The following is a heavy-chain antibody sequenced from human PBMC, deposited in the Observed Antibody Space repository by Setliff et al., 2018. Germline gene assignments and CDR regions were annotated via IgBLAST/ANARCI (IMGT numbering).Heavy chain of an antibody. CDR2: IYSSGST. Sequence: SETLSLTCTVSGGSISSGDYYWSWIRQPPGKGLEWIGYIYSSGSTYYNPSLKSRVSITVDTSKNQFPLKLCSVTAADTAVYYCARESRYYYDNLGTLDYWGQGTLVTVSS. CDR3: ARESRYYYDNLGTLDY. CDR1: GGSISSGDYY. D-gene: IGHD3-22*01. V-gene: IGHV4-30-4*08. J-gene: IGHJ4*02.